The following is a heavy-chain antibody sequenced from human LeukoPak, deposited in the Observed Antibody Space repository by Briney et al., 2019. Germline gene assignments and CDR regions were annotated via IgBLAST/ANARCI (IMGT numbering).Heavy chain of an antibody. J-gene: IGHJ4*02. Sequence: SVKVSCKASGGTFSSYAISWVRQAPGQGLEWMGGIIPIFGTANYAQKFQGRVTITADESTSTAYMELSSLRSEDTAVYYCARRSTYYDILTGFDYWGQGTLVTVSS. V-gene: IGHV1-69*01. CDR1: GGTFSSYA. D-gene: IGHD3-9*01. CDR3: ARRSTYYDILTGFDY. CDR2: IIPIFGTA.